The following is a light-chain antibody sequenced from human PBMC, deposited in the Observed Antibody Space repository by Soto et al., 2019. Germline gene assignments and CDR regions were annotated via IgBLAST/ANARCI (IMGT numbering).Light chain of an antibody. Sequence: DIQMTQSPSTLSASVGDRVTITCRASQSISSWLAWYQQKPGKAPKLLIYDASSLESGVPSRFIGSGSGTEFTLTISSLQPDDFATYYGQQYNSYPYTFGQGTKLEIK. CDR3: QQYNSYPYT. V-gene: IGKV1-5*01. J-gene: IGKJ2*01. CDR1: QSISSW. CDR2: DAS.